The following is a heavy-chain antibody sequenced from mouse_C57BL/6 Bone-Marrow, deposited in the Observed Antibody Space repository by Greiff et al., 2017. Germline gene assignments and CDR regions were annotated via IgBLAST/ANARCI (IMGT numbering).Heavy chain of an antibody. D-gene: IGHD3-3*01. CDR3: ARYKGFYAMDY. CDR1: GFTFTDYY. V-gene: IGHV7-3*01. Sequence: EVHLVESGGGLVQPGGSLSLSCAASGFTFTDYYMSWVRQPPGKALEWLGFIRNKANGYTTEYSASVKGRFTISRDNYQSILYLQMNALRAEDSATYYCARYKGFYAMDYWGQGTSVTVSS. J-gene: IGHJ4*01. CDR2: IRNKANGYTT.